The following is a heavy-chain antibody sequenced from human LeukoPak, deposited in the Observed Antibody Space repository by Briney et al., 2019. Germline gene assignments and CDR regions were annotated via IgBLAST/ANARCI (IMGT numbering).Heavy chain of an antibody. D-gene: IGHD2-2*01. V-gene: IGHV4-59*01. CDR1: GGSFSGYY. J-gene: IGHJ4*02. CDR2: IYYNGRA. CDR3: ARWYCSSGTCYYLDY. Sequence: SETLSLTCAVYGGSFSGYYWTWIRQSPGRGLEYIGHIYYNGRADYNPSLKSRVTISVDTSRNQFSLQLNSVTAADTAVYFCARWYCSSGTCYYLDYWGQGTLVTVSS.